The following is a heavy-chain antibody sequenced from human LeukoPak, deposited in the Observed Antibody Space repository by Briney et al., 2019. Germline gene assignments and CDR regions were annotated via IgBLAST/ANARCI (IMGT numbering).Heavy chain of an antibody. Sequence: SETLSLTCTVSGGSISGYYWSWIRQPPGKGPEWIGYIYYSGSTKYSPSLESRVAMSVDTSKNQFSLTLTPVTAADTAVYYCARFRNYNDYWGQGTLVTVSS. CDR2: IYYSGST. CDR1: GGSISGYY. J-gene: IGHJ4*02. V-gene: IGHV4-59*03. D-gene: IGHD1-14*01. CDR3: ARFRNYNDY.